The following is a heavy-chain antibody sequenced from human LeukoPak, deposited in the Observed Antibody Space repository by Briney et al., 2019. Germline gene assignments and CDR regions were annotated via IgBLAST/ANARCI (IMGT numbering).Heavy chain of an antibody. Sequence: ASVKVSCKASGGTFSSYAISWVRQAPGQGLEWMGGIIPIFGTANYAQKFQGRVTITADESTSTAYMELSSLRSEDTAVYYCASDYGSGSYYIPPFDYWGQGTLVTVSS. J-gene: IGHJ4*02. V-gene: IGHV1-69*13. D-gene: IGHD3-10*01. CDR3: ASDYGSGSYYIPPFDY. CDR2: IIPIFGTA. CDR1: GGTFSSYA.